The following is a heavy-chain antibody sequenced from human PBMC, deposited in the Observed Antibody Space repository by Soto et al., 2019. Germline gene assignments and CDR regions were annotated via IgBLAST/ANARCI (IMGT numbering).Heavy chain of an antibody. D-gene: IGHD2-15*01. CDR1: GFTFSDSA. CDR2: IRSKANSDAT. J-gene: IGHJ6*02. CDR3: TKPGGVVVAATTYYYGMDV. V-gene: IGHV3-73*02. Sequence: EVQLVESGGGLVQPGGSLKLSCAASGFTFSDSAMHWVRQASGKGLEWVGRIRSKANSDATAYAASVKGRFTISRDDSKNTAYLQMNSLKIDDTAVYYCTKPGGVVVAATTYYYGMDVWGQGTTVTGSS.